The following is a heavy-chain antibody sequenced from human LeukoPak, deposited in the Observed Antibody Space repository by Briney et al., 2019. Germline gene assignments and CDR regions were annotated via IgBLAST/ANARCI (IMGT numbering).Heavy chain of an antibody. CDR1: GFIFSNYA. Sequence: PGGSLRLSCAASGFIFSNYAMSWVRQVPGRGLEWVSTISSRGDSTYVADSVKGRFTISRDNSKNSLYLQMNTVRAKDTAVYYCVKGPRPDITVAHTVENWGQGTLVTVSS. D-gene: IGHD6-19*01. CDR2: ISSRGDST. CDR3: VKGPRPDITVAHTVEN. J-gene: IGHJ4*02. V-gene: IGHV3-23*01.